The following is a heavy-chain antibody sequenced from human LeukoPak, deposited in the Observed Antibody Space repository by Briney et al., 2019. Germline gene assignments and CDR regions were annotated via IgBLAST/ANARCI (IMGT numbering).Heavy chain of an antibody. Sequence: GGSLRLSCAASRFTFSSYWMHWVRQAPGKGRMWVSRINSDGSNTSYADSVKGRFTIYRDNDKNTLSLKMKSLRAEDAAVFYCARGRIVVVRALRSGWFEPWGEEPLVSVS. CDR1: RFTFSSYW. D-gene: IGHD2-2*01. V-gene: IGHV3-74*01. CDR3: ARGRIVVVRALRSGWFEP. CDR2: INSDGSNT. J-gene: IGHJ5*02.